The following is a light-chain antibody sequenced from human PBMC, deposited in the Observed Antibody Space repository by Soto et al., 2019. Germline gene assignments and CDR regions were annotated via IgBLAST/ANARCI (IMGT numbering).Light chain of an antibody. J-gene: IGLJ1*01. CDR3: TSFTATSTYV. CDR1: GSDVGYYNY. Sequence: QSALTQPASVSGSPGQSITISCTGTGSDVGYYNYVSWYQHHPGKAPKLMIYEVSNRPSGVSNRFSGSKSGNTASLTISGLQAEDEADYYCTSFTATSTYVFXTGTKLTVL. V-gene: IGLV2-14*01. CDR2: EVS.